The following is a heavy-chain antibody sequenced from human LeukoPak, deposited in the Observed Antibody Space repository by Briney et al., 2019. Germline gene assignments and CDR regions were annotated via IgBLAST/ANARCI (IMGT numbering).Heavy chain of an antibody. J-gene: IGHJ5*02. Sequence: PSETLSLTCTVSGYSISSGYYWGWIRQPPGKGLEWIGSIYHSGSTYYNPSLKSRVTISVDTSKNQFSLRLSSVTAADTAVHYCARGVMGDMGIHNWFDPWGQGTLVTVSS. CDR3: ARGVMGDMGIHNWFDP. V-gene: IGHV4-38-2*02. D-gene: IGHD6-13*01. CDR1: GYSISSGYY. CDR2: IYHSGST.